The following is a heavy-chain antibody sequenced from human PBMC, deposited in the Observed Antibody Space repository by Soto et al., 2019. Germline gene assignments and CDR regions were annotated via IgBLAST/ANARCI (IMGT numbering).Heavy chain of an antibody. CDR3: ARQKGFYYDSSGYSVTRNYYYYGMDV. Sequence: GESLKISCKGSGYSFTSYWIGWVRQMPGKGLEWMGIIYPGDSDTRYSPSFQGQVTISADKSISTAYLQWSSLKASDTAMYYCARQKGFYYDSSGYSVTRNYYYYGMDVWGQGTTVTV. D-gene: IGHD3-22*01. CDR1: GYSFTSYW. CDR2: IYPGDSDT. V-gene: IGHV5-51*01. J-gene: IGHJ6*02.